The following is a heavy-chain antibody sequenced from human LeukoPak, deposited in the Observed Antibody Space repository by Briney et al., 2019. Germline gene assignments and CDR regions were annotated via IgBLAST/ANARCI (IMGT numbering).Heavy chain of an antibody. V-gene: IGHV4-34*09. CDR2: IYYSGST. CDR3: ARVLLWFGELSPTAQYNWFDP. D-gene: IGHD3-10*01. Sequence: PSETLSLTCAVYGGSFSGYYWSWIRQPPGKGLEWIGYIYYSGSTYYNPSLKSRVTISVDTSKNQFSLKLSSVTAADTAVYYCARVLLWFGELSPTAQYNWFDPWGQGTLVTVSS. J-gene: IGHJ5*02. CDR1: GGSFSGYY.